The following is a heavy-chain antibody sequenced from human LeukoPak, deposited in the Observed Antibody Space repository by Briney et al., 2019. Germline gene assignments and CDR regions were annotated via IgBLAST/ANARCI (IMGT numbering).Heavy chain of an antibody. J-gene: IGHJ5*02. CDR2: INHSGST. CDR3: ARDKGYDILTGYYFDP. D-gene: IGHD3-9*01. Sequence: SETLSLTCAVYGGSFSGYYWSWIRQPPGKGLEWIGEINHSGSTNYNPSLKSRVTISVDTSKNQFSLKLSSVTAADTAVYYCARDKGYDILTGYYFDPWGQGTLVTVSS. CDR1: GGSFSGYY. V-gene: IGHV4-34*01.